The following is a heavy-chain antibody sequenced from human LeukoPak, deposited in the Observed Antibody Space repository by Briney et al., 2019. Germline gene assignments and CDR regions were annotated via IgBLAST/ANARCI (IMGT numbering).Heavy chain of an antibody. V-gene: IGHV1-8*01. D-gene: IGHD3-9*01. CDR1: GYTFTSYD. CDR3: ARGRFYDILTGYREWFDP. Sequence: ASVKVSCKASGYTFTSYDISWVRQATGQGLEWMGWMNPNSGNTGYAQKFQGRVTMTRNTSISTACMELSSLRSEDTAVYYCARGRFYDILTGYREWFDPWGQGTLVTVSS. J-gene: IGHJ5*02. CDR2: MNPNSGNT.